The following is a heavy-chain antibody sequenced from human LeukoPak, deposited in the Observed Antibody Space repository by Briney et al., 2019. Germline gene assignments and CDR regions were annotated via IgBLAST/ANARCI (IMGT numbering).Heavy chain of an antibody. V-gene: IGHV5-51*01. Sequence: HGESLKISCKGSGYSFTNYWIGWVRQMPGRGLEWMGIIYPGDSDTRYSPSFQGQVTISADKSISTAYLQWSSLKASDTAMYYCARQAYDILTGNNWFDPWGQGTLVTVSS. J-gene: IGHJ5*02. D-gene: IGHD3-9*01. CDR3: ARQAYDILTGNNWFDP. CDR2: IYPGDSDT. CDR1: GYSFTNYW.